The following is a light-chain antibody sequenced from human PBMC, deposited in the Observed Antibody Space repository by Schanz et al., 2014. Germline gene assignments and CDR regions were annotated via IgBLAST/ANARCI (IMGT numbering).Light chain of an antibody. V-gene: IGLV1-44*01. CDR1: SSNIGGNT. Sequence: QSVLTQPPSASGTPGQRVTISCSGSSSNIGGNTVNWYQQLPGTAPKLLIYDNNVRPSGIPDRFSGSKSGTSASLAISGLQSEDEADYYCAAWDDSLNGRGVFGGGTKLTVL. CDR2: DNN. J-gene: IGLJ3*02. CDR3: AAWDDSLNGRGV.